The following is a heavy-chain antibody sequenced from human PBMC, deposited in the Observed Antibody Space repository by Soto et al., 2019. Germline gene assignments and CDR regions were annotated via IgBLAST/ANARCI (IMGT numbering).Heavy chain of an antibody. V-gene: IGHV3-33*01. Sequence: GGSLRLSCAASGFTFSSYGMHWVRQAPGKGLEWVAVIWYDGSNKYYADSVKGRFTISRDNSKNTLYLQMNSLRAEDTAVYYCARDLDSSGWAYYYGMDVWGQGTTVTVSS. D-gene: IGHD6-19*01. CDR2: IWYDGSNK. CDR1: GFTFSSYG. CDR3: ARDLDSSGWAYYYGMDV. J-gene: IGHJ6*02.